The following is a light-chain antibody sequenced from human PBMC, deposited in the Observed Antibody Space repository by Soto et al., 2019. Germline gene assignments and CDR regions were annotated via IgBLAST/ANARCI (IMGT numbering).Light chain of an antibody. V-gene: IGKV3-20*01. Sequence: EIVWTQSPGTLSLSPGERATLSCRASQSVSSSYLAWYQQKPGQAPSLLIYGASSRATGIPDRFSGSGSGTDFTLTISRLEPEDFAVYYCQQYGSSPTFGQGTKVEIK. CDR1: QSVSSSY. CDR3: QQYGSSPT. CDR2: GAS. J-gene: IGKJ1*01.